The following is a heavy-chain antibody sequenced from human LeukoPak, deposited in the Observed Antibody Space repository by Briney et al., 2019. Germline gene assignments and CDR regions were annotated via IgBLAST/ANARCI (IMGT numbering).Heavy chain of an antibody. CDR2: IYNDGST. J-gene: IGHJ4*02. V-gene: IGHV3-53*01. D-gene: IGHD6-13*01. CDR1: GFTVSSNY. Sequence: GGSLRLSCAVSGFTVSSNYMSWARQAPGKGLEWVSVIYNDGSTFYADSVKGRFTISRDNSKNTLYLQMNSLRAEDTAVYYCAITGESSNWALYFDYWGQGTLVTVSS. CDR3: AITGESSNWALYFDY.